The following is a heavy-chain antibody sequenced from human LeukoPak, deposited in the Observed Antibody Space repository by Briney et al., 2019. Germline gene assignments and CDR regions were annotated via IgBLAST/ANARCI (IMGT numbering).Heavy chain of an antibody. Sequence: PSETLSLTCAVYSGSFSDYYWSWIRQPPGKELEWIGEINHSGIANYLPSLKSRATISVDTSKNQFSLKLNSVTAADTAVYYCARMIRGVQSHLSWFDSWGQGTLVTVSS. CDR3: ARMIRGVQSHLSWFDS. V-gene: IGHV4-34*01. J-gene: IGHJ5*01. CDR2: INHSGIA. D-gene: IGHD3-10*01. CDR1: SGSFSDYY.